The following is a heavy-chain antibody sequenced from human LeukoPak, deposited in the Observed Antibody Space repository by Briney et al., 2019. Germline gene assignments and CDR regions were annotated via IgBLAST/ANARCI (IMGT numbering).Heavy chain of an antibody. Sequence: GASVKVSCKASGYTFTSYYMHWVRQAPGQGLEWMGIINPSGGNTYFAQKLQGRVTMTIDTSTSTAYMELRSLRSDDTAVYYCARGPSNYVWGSGDAFDIWGQGTMVTVSS. CDR3: ARGPSNYVWGSGDAFDI. CDR1: GYTFTSYY. CDR2: INPSGGNT. V-gene: IGHV1-46*01. D-gene: IGHD3-16*01. J-gene: IGHJ3*02.